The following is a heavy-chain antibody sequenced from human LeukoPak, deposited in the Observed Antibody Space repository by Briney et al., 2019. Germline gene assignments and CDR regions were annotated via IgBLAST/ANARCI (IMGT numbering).Heavy chain of an antibody. CDR2: ISSSGRTK. J-gene: IGHJ6*03. D-gene: IGHD1-26*01. Sequence: GGSLRLSCAASGFTFSDYYMSWIRQAPGKGLEWVSYISSSGRTKYYADSVKGRFTISRDNAKNSLYLQMNSLRAEDTAVYYCAKGYGWEASYYYYYMDVWGKGTTVTISS. V-gene: IGHV3-11*04. CDR1: GFTFSDYY. CDR3: AKGYGWEASYYYYYMDV.